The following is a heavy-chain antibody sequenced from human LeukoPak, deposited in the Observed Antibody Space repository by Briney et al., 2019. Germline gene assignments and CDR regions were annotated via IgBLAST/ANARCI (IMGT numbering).Heavy chain of an antibody. CDR1: GGSISSSSYY. CDR2: IYYSGST. J-gene: IGHJ4*02. CDR3: ARGAYDSPFDY. D-gene: IGHD5-12*01. V-gene: IGHV4-39*07. Sequence: SETLYLTCTVSGGSISSSSYYWGWIRQPPGKGLEWIGSIYYSGSTYYNPSLKSRVTISVDTSKNQFSLKLSSVTAADTAVYYCARGAYDSPFDYWGQGTLVTVSS.